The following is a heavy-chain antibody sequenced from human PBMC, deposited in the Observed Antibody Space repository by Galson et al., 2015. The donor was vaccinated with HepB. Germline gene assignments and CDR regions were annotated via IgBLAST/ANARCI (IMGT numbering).Heavy chain of an antibody. D-gene: IGHD3-10*01. CDR3: AREHHYGSGSPTYYYYGMDV. Sequence: SLRLSCAASGFTFSSYSMNWVRQAPGKGLEWVSSISSSSSYIYYADSVKGRFTISRDNAKNSLYLQMNSLRAEDTAVYYCAREHHYGSGSPTYYYYGMDVWGQGTTATVSS. J-gene: IGHJ6*02. CDR1: GFTFSSYS. V-gene: IGHV3-21*01. CDR2: ISSSSSYI.